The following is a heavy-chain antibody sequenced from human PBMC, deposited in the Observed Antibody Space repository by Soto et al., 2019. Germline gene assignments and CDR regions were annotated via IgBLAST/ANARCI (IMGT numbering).Heavy chain of an antibody. CDR3: ARVERGTATTVVDAFDI. CDR1: GGSVSSGSYY. D-gene: IGHD1-1*01. J-gene: IGHJ3*02. V-gene: IGHV4-34*01. CDR2: RSHSGGT. Sequence: QVQLQQWGAGLLKPSETLSLTCAVYGGSVSSGSYYWSWIRQPPGKGLGWIGERSHSGGTHFHPSLKRGVAMSVDTSKNPSSMKMSFVTAADTALYYCARVERGTATTVVDAFDIWGPGTMVTVSS.